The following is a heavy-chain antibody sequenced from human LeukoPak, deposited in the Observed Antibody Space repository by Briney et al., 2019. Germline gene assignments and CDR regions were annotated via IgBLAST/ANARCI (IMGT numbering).Heavy chain of an antibody. V-gene: IGHV3-49*03. J-gene: IGHJ3*02. Sequence: PGGSLRLSCTASGFTFGDYAMSWFRQAPGEGLEWVGFIRSKAYGGTTEYAASVKGRFTISRDDSKSIAYLQMNSLKTEDTAVYYWTRDLYPDAFDIWGQGTMVTVSS. CDR2: IRSKAYGGTT. CDR1: GFTFGDYA. CDR3: TRDLYPDAFDI. D-gene: IGHD2-15*01.